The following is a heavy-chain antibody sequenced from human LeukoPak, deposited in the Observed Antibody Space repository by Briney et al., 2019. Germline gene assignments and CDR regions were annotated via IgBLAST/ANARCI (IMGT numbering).Heavy chain of an antibody. Sequence: GGSLRLSCAASGFTFSSYSMNWVRQAPGKGLEWVSSISSSSSYIYYADSMKGRFTISRDNAKNSLYLQMNSLRAEDTAVYYCARVGVVVTAIWDYYYGMDVWGQGTTVTVSS. CDR1: GFTFSSYS. D-gene: IGHD2-21*02. CDR3: ARVGVVVTAIWDYYYGMDV. V-gene: IGHV3-21*01. J-gene: IGHJ6*02. CDR2: ISSSSSYI.